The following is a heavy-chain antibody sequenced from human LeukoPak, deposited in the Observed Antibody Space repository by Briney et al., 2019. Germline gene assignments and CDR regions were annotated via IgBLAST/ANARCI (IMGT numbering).Heavy chain of an antibody. J-gene: IGHJ4*02. CDR2: INPSGGST. V-gene: IGHV1-46*01. D-gene: IGHD3-3*01. CDR3: ARSRAFWSGYSIPDGY. Sequence: GASVKVSCKASGYTFTSYYMHWVRQAPGQGLEWMGIINPSGGSTSYAQKFQGRVTMTRDTSTSTVYMELSSLRSEDTAVYYCARSRAFWSGYSIPDGYWGRGTLVTVSS. CDR1: GYTFTSYY.